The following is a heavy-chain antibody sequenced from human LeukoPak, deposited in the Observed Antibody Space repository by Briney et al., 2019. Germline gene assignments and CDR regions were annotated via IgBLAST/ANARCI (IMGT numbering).Heavy chain of an antibody. D-gene: IGHD5-18*01. CDR3: ARHTEPAHFDY. J-gene: IGHJ4*02. Sequence: PSETLSLTCAVSGPSISSSNWWSWVRQPPGKGLVWIGVIYYSGSTNYNPSLKSRVTITVDKSESQFSLKLSSATAADTAVYYCARHTEPAHFDYWGQGTLVTVSS. V-gene: IGHV4-4*02. CDR1: GPSISSSNW. CDR2: IYYSGST.